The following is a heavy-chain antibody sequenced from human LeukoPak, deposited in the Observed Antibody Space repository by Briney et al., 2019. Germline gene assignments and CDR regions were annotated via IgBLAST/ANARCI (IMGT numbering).Heavy chain of an antibody. J-gene: IGHJ4*02. CDR3: ATLMRGPTGYSGYGGEDY. CDR1: GFTFSNYA. D-gene: IGHD5-12*01. CDR2: ITGSGGST. Sequence: RTGRSLRLSCAASGFTFSNYAMTWVRQAQGKGLQWDSAITGSGGSTYYADSVRGRFAISRDNSKNTLYLQMNSLRAEDTAVYYCATLMRGPTGYSGYGGEDYWGQGTLVTVSS. V-gene: IGHV3-23*01.